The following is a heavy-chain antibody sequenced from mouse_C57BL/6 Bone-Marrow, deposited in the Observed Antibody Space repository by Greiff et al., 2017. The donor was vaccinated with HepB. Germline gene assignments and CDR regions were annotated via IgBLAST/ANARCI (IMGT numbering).Heavy chain of an antibody. CDR2: IYPGDGDT. J-gene: IGHJ2*01. V-gene: IGHV1-82*01. CDR1: GYAFSSSW. CDR3: ARGRDYFDY. Sequence: QVQLQQSGPELVKPGASVKISCKASGYAFSSSWMNWVKQRPGKGLEWIGRIYPGDGDTNYNGKFKGKATLTADKSSSTASMRLSSLTSDDSAVYFCARGRDYFDYWGQGTTLTVSS.